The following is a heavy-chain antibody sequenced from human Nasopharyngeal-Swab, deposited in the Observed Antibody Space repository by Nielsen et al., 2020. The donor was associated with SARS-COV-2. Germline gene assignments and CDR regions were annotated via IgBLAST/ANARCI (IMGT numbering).Heavy chain of an antibody. D-gene: IGHD6-6*01. Sequence: GESLKISCAASGFTFSDYYMAWIRQAPGKGLEWVSYISTSGRSTDSADSVRGRFTIFRDNAKNTLYLQMNSLRVDDTALYYCTSLSAPVDYWGQGTLVTVSS. CDR2: ISTSGRST. V-gene: IGHV3-11*04. CDR1: GFTFSDYY. CDR3: TSLSAPVDY. J-gene: IGHJ4*02.